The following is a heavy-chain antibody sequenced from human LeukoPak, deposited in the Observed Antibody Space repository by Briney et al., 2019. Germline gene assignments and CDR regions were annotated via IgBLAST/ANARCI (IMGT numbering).Heavy chain of an antibody. J-gene: IGHJ3*02. CDR2: IYYSGST. D-gene: IGHD3-22*01. V-gene: IGHV4-31*03. CDR1: GGSISSGGYY. Sequence: PSETLSLTCTVSGGSISSGGYYWSWVRQHPGKGLEWIGYIYYSGSTYYNPSLKSRVTISVDTSKNQFSLKLSSVTAADTAVYYCARATLKTDYNDSSGYYSRVAFDIWGQGTMVTVSS. CDR3: ARATLKTDYNDSSGYYSRVAFDI.